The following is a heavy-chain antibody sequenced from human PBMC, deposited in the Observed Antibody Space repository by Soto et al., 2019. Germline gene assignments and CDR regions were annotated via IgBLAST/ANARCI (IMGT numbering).Heavy chain of an antibody. CDR3: ARDRPGYSSSWYYYYGMDV. CDR2: TYYRSKWYN. D-gene: IGHD6-13*01. CDR1: GDSVSSNSAA. Sequence: QTLSLTCVISGDSVSSNSAAWNWIRQSPSRGLEWLGRTYYRSKWYNDYAVSVKSRITINPDTSKNQFSLQLNSVTPEDTAVYYCARDRPGYSSSWYYYYGMDVWGQGTTVTVSS. V-gene: IGHV6-1*01. J-gene: IGHJ6*02.